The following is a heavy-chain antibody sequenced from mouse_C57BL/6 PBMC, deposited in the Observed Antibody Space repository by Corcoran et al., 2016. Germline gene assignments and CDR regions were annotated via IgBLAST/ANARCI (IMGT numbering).Heavy chain of an antibody. CDR2: INPNNGGT. CDR1: GYTFTDYY. V-gene: IGHV1-26*01. D-gene: IGHD1-1*01. J-gene: IGHJ4*01. CDR3: ARGEDYYGSSYYAMDY. Sequence: EVQLQQSGPELVKPGASVKISCKASGYTFTDYYMNWVKQSHGKSLEWIGDINPNNGGTSYNQKFKGKATLTVDKSSSTAYMELRSLTSEDSAVYYCARGEDYYGSSYYAMDYWGQGTSVTVCS.